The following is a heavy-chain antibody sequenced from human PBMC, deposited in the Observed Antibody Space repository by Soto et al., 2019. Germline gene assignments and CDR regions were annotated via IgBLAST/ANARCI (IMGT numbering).Heavy chain of an antibody. CDR2: INPNSGGT. Sequence: AAFVTVSFTASGPTFTCYYMHWVRQDPGQGLEWMGWINPNSGGTNYAQKFQGRVTMTRDTSISTAYMELSRLRSDDTAVYYCARGAKTWIQLWPLDYWGQGTLVTVS. CDR3: ARGAKTWIQLWPLDY. V-gene: IGHV1-2*02. J-gene: IGHJ4*02. CDR1: GPTFTCYY. D-gene: IGHD5-18*01.